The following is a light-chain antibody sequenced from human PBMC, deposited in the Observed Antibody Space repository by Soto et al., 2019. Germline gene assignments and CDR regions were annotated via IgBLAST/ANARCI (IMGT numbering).Light chain of an antibody. CDR2: DVS. Sequence: QSVLTQPRSGSGSPGQSVTISCTGTISDVGGYNYVSWYQQHPGKAPKLMIYDVSKRPSAVPDRFSGSKSGNTASLTIPGLQAEDEADYSSCSYAGSYTYVFGTGTRSPS. J-gene: IGLJ1*01. CDR3: CSYAGSYTYV. CDR1: ISDVGGYNY. V-gene: IGLV2-11*01.